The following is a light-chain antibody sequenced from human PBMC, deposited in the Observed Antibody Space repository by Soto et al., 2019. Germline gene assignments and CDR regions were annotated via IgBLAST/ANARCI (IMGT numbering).Light chain of an antibody. V-gene: IGLV2-8*01. J-gene: IGLJ1*01. Sequence: QSVLTQSPSASGSPGQSVTISCIGTSSDVGGYNYVSWYQHHPGKAPKLIIYEVTKRPSGVPDRFSGSRSGTTASLTVSGLQAEVEADYYSGSYSGGNTLVFGTGTKVTVL. CDR2: EVT. CDR1: SSDVGGYNY. CDR3: GSYSGGNTLV.